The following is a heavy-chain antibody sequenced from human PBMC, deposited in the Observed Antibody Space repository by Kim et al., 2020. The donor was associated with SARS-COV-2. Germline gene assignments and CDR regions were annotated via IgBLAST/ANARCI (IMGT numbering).Heavy chain of an antibody. CDR1: GYTFTSYG. CDR3: ARAPRALTYYYAMDV. CDR2: ISAYNGNT. J-gene: IGHJ6*02. Sequence: ASVKVSCKASGYTFTSYGITWVRQAPGQGLEWMGWISAYNGNTNYAQKLQGRVTMTTDTSTSTAYMELRSLSSDDTAMYYCARAPRALTYYYAMDVWGQGTTVTVSS. V-gene: IGHV1-18*01.